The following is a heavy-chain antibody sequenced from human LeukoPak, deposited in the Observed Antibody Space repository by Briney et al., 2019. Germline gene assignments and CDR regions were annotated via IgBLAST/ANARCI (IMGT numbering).Heavy chain of an antibody. CDR1: GGSISSYY. CDR2: IYYSGST. Sequence: KSSETLSLTCTVSGGSISSYYWSWIWQPPGKGLEWIGYIYYSGSTNYNPSLESRVTISVDTSKNQFSLKLSSVTAADTAVYYCARDGFSESSLLWFGEFFPHGWFDPWGQGTLVTVSS. J-gene: IGHJ5*02. V-gene: IGHV4-59*01. D-gene: IGHD3-10*01. CDR3: ARDGFSESSLLWFGEFFPHGWFDP.